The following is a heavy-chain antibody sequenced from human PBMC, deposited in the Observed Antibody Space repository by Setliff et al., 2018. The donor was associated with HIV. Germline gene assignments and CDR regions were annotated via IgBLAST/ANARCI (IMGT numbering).Heavy chain of an antibody. V-gene: IGHV4-4*07. CDR3: ARDRHSSGLGSYGP. Sequence: SETLSLTCTISGGSFSSYYWSWIRQPAGRGLEWIGRIYNSGTTNYNPSRKSRVTMSIDTSKNQFSLKLTSVTAADTAVYYCARDRHSSGLGSYGPWGPGTLVTVSS. CDR2: IYNSGTT. J-gene: IGHJ5*02. CDR1: GGSFSSYY. D-gene: IGHD3-10*01.